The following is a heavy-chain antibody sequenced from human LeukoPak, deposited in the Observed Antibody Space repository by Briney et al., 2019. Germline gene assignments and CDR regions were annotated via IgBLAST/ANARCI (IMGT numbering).Heavy chain of an antibody. Sequence: GGSLRLSCAASGLTFSSSEMNWARQAPGKGLEWISYISSRGGTIYHADSVKGRFTVSRDNAKNSLYLQMNSLRAEDTAVYYCATQGRSAISGIWGQGTMVTVSS. D-gene: IGHD3-3*01. CDR1: GLTFSSSE. J-gene: IGHJ3*02. V-gene: IGHV3-48*03. CDR3: ATQGRSAISGI. CDR2: ISSRGGTI.